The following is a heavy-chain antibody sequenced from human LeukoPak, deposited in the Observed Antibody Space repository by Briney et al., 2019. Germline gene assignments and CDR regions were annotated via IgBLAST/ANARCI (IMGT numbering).Heavy chain of an antibody. CDR3: ASEPRHCSSTSCPVDY. CDR1: GYTFTGYY. CDR2: IIPILGIA. Sequence: SVKVSCKASGYTFTGYYMHWVRQAPGQGLEWMGRIIPILGIANYAQKFQGRVTITADKSTSTAYMELSSLRSEDTAVYYCASEPRHCSSTSCPVDYWGQGTLVTVSS. V-gene: IGHV1-69*04. D-gene: IGHD2-2*01. J-gene: IGHJ4*02.